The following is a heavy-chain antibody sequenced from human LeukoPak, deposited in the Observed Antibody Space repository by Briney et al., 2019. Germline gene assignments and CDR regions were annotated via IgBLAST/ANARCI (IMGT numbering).Heavy chain of an antibody. V-gene: IGHV4-39*01. J-gene: IGHJ4*01. CDR1: GGSISSNTYY. CDR2: IYHTGTT. D-gene: IGHD1-26*01. Sequence: PSETLSLTCTVSGGSISSNTYYWAWIRQPPGKGLEWIGSIYHTGTTYYNPSLKSRVTISVDTSSNRFSLQLRPVTAADTATYYCASPSKWELSDLGCWGRGTLVTVSS. CDR3: ASPSKWELSDLGC.